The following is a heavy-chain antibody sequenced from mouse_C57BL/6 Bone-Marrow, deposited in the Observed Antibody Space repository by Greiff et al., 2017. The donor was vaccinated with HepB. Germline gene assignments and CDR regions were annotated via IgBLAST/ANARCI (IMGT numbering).Heavy chain of an antibody. D-gene: IGHD6-1*01. J-gene: IGHJ2*01. CDR2: INPGSGGT. CDR3: ARGAALVYFDY. Sequence: QVQLQQSGAELVRPGTSVKVSCKASGYAFTNYLIEWVKQRPGQGLEWIGVINPGSGGTNYNEKFKGKATLTADKSSSTAYMQLSSLTSEDSAVYFCARGAALVYFDYWGQGTTLTVSS. V-gene: IGHV1-54*01. CDR1: GYAFTNYL.